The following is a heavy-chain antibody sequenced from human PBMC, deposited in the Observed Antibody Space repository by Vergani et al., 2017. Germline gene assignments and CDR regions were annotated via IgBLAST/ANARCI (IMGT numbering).Heavy chain of an antibody. CDR1: GFTFTNFAM. D-gene: IGHD3-9*01. V-gene: IGHV4-4*01. J-gene: IGHJ4*02. CDR2: INHSGGT. CDR3: ARDLRDDIMIGPDNMPFDS. Sequence: VQLLESGGNLVQPGGSLRLSCAASGFTFTNFAMTWVRQAPGEGLEWIGQINHSGGTNYNPSLKSRVTISQDASKSQFSLKIKSVTAADTALYFCARDLRDDIMIGPDNMPFDSWGQGTLVTVSS.